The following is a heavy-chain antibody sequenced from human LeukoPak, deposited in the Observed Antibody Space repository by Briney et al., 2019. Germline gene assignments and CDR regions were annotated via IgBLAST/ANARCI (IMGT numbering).Heavy chain of an antibody. CDR3: ARIDGYNTLDY. Sequence: SETLSLTCTVSGGSISSYYWSWIRQPPGKGLEWIGYIYYSGSTNYNPSLKSRVTISVDTSKNQFSLKLSSVTAADTAVYYCARIDGYNTLDYWGQGTLVTVSS. J-gene: IGHJ4*02. V-gene: IGHV4-59*08. CDR2: IYYSGST. D-gene: IGHD5-24*01. CDR1: GGSISSYY.